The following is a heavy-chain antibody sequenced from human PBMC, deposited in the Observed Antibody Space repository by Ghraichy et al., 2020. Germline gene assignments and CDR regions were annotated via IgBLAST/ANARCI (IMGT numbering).Heavy chain of an antibody. CDR1: GGSISGGSYY. D-gene: IGHD3-10*01. V-gene: IGHV4-39*01. CDR3: ARHQLDYFGAGTYYFDY. CDR2: IYYTGAT. Sequence: SETLSLTCTVSGGSISGGSYYWAWIRQPPGKGLEWIGTIYYTGATYYNPSLKSRVIIPVDPSKNHFSLKLTSVTAADTAGYYCARHQLDYFGAGTYYFDYWGQGTLVTVSS. J-gene: IGHJ4*02.